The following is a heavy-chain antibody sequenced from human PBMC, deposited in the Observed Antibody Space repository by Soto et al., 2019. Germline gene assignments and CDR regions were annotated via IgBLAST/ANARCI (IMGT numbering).Heavy chain of an antibody. Sequence: QVQLVQSGAEVKKPGASVKVSCKASGYTFTSYGISWVRQAPGQGLEWMGWISAYNGNTNYAQKLQGRVTMTTDTSTSPADMELRSPRSDDTAVYYCARVIAAAVDFDYWGQGTLVTVSS. D-gene: IGHD6-25*01. J-gene: IGHJ4*02. CDR1: GYTFTSYG. CDR2: ISAYNGNT. V-gene: IGHV1-18*01. CDR3: ARVIAAAVDFDY.